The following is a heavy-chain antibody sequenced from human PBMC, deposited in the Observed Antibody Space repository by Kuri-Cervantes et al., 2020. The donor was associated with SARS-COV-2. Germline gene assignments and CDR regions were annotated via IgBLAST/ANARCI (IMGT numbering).Heavy chain of an antibody. V-gene: IGHV4-34*01. CDR2: INHSGST. CDR1: GGSFSDYS. CDR3: ARWQQQLVLYGMDV. J-gene: IGHJ6*02. D-gene: IGHD6-13*01. Sequence: SQTLSLTCAVYGGSFSDYSWSWIRQPPGKGLEWIGEINHSGSTNYNPSLKSRVTISVDTSKNQFSLKLSSVTAADTAVYYCARWQQQLVLYGMDVWGQGTTVTVSS.